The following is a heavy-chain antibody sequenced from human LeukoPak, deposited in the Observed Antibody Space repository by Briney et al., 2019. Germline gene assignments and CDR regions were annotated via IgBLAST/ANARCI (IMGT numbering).Heavy chain of an antibody. V-gene: IGHV3-23*01. J-gene: IGHJ5*02. CDR1: GFTFSTSA. CDR3: AKDISTSS. D-gene: IGHD2/OR15-2a*01. Sequence: HPGGSQRLSCVASGFTFSTSAMTWVRLGPGKGLEWVSAISGSGDSTYYTDSVKGRFTISRDNSKNTLYLHMTSLGAEDTAIYYCAKDISTSSWGQGTLVTVSS. CDR2: ISGSGDST.